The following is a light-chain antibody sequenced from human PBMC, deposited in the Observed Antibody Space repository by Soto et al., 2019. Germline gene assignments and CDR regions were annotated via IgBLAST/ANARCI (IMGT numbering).Light chain of an antibody. V-gene: IGLV2-11*01. CDR2: DVS. CDR1: SSDVGGYNY. CDR3: CSYAGNYAFV. Sequence: QSALTQPRSVSRSPGQSVTISCTGTSSDVGGYNYVSWYQQHPGKVPKVIIYDVSTRPSGVPDRFSGSKSGNTASLTISGLQAEDEADYYCCSYAGNYAFVFGIGTKVTVL. J-gene: IGLJ1*01.